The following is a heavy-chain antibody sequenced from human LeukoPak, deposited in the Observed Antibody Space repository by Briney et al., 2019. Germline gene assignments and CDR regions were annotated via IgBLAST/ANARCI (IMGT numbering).Heavy chain of an antibody. V-gene: IGHV3-23*01. CDR1: GFTFSSYG. D-gene: IGHD4-17*01. J-gene: IGHJ4*02. CDR3: AKARGVYGDYTRAFDY. CDR2: ISGSGDNT. Sequence: PGGSLRLSCAASGFTFSSYGMSWVRQAPGKGLEWVSTISGSGDNTYYADSVKGRFTISRDNSKNTLYLQMNSLRAEDTAVYYCAKARGVYGDYTRAFDYWGQGTLVTVSS.